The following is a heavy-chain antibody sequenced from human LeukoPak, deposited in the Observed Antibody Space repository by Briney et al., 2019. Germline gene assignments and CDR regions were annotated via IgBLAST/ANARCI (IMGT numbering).Heavy chain of an antibody. Sequence: ASVKVSCKASGYTFTGYYMHWVRQAPGQGLEWMGWINPNSGGTNYAQKFQGRVTMTRDTSISTVYMELSRLRSDDTAVYYCARVGRRISYANDAFDIWGQGTMVTVSS. D-gene: IGHD3-10*01. J-gene: IGHJ3*02. CDR2: INPNSGGT. V-gene: IGHV1-2*02. CDR1: GYTFTGYY. CDR3: ARVGRRISYANDAFDI.